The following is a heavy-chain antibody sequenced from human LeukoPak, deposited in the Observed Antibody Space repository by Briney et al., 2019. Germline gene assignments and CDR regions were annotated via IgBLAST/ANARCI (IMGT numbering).Heavy chain of an antibody. Sequence: SETLSLTCTVSGGSISSGDYCWSWIRQPPGKGLEWIGYIYYSGSTYYNPSLKSRVTISLDTSKNQFSLNLSSVTAADTAVYYCARTSTYYDFWSGYRDFDYWGQGTLVTVSS. CDR1: GGSISSGDYC. J-gene: IGHJ4*02. V-gene: IGHV4-30-4*08. D-gene: IGHD3-3*01. CDR3: ARTSTYYDFWSGYRDFDY. CDR2: IYYSGST.